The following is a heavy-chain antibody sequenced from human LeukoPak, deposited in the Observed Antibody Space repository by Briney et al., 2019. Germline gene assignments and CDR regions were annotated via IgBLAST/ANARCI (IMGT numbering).Heavy chain of an antibody. J-gene: IGHJ4*02. Sequence: GGSLGLSCAASGVTFDDYAMHWVRQAPGKGLEWVSGISWNSGSIGYAGSVKGRFTISRDNAKNSLYLQMNSLRAEDTALYYCAKAVGYSGSREYYFDFWGQGTLVTVSS. V-gene: IGHV3-9*01. CDR1: GVTFDDYA. CDR3: AKAVGYSGSREYYFDF. CDR2: ISWNSGSI. D-gene: IGHD1-26*01.